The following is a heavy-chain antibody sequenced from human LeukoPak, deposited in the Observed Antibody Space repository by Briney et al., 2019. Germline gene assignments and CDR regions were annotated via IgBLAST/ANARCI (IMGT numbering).Heavy chain of an antibody. Sequence: GGSLRLSCTASGFTFGDYAISWVRQAPGKGLEWVGFIRSKAYGGTTEYAASVKGRFTISRDDSKSIAYLQMNSLKTEDTAVYYCTRTSYSYCQTVDYWGQGTLVTVSS. CDR2: IRSKAYGGTT. CDR1: GFTFGDYA. V-gene: IGHV3-49*04. CDR3: TRTSYSYCQTVDY. D-gene: IGHD5-18*01. J-gene: IGHJ4*02.